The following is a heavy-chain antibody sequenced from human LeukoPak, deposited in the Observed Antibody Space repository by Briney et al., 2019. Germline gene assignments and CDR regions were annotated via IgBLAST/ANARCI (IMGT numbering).Heavy chain of an antibody. Sequence: SETLSLTCAVYGGSFSGYYWSWIRQPPGKGLEWIGEINHSGSTNYNPSLKSRVTISVDTSKNQFSLKLGSVTAADTAVYYCARGELPDYWGQGTLVTVSS. CDR2: INHSGST. CDR3: ARGELPDY. V-gene: IGHV4-34*01. CDR1: GGSFSGYY. D-gene: IGHD1-26*01. J-gene: IGHJ4*02.